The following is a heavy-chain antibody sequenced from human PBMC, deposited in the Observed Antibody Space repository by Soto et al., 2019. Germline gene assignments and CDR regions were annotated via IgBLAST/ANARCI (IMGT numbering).Heavy chain of an antibody. CDR2: IDPSDSYT. V-gene: IGHV5-10-1*01. Sequence: GESLKISCKGSGYSFATYWISWVRQMPGKGLEWMGRIDPSDSYTNYSPSFQGHVTISADKSISTAYLQWSSLKASDTAMYYCARIMVATRDYWGQGTLVTVSS. D-gene: IGHD5-12*01. J-gene: IGHJ4*02. CDR3: ARIMVATRDY. CDR1: GYSFATYW.